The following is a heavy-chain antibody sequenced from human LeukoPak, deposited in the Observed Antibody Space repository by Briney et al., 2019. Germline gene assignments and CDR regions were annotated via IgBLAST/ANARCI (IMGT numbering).Heavy chain of an antibody. CDR3: AREAGYSYGYYYYYYMDV. J-gene: IGHJ6*03. CDR2: INAGNGNT. Sequence: GASVKVSCKASGYTFTSYAMHWVRQAPGQRLEWMGWINAGNGNTKYSQEFQGRVTITRDTSASTAYMELSSLRSEDMAVYYCAREAGYSYGYYYYYYMDVWGKGTTVTVSS. D-gene: IGHD5-18*01. CDR1: GYTFTSYA. V-gene: IGHV1-3*03.